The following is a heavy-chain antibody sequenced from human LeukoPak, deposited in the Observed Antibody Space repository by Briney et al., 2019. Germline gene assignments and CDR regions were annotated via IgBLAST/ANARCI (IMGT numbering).Heavy chain of an antibody. J-gene: IGHJ6*02. D-gene: IGHD3-10*01. CDR1: GFTFSSYG. V-gene: IGHV3-33*01. Sequence: TGGSLRLSCAASGFTFSSYGMHWVRQAPGKGLEWVAVIWYDGSNKYYADSVKGRFTISRDNSKNTLYLQMNSLRAEDTAVYYCARDQVVKAFGTYYYYYYGMDVWGQGTTVTVSS. CDR2: IWYDGSNK. CDR3: ARDQVVKAFGTYYYYYYGMDV.